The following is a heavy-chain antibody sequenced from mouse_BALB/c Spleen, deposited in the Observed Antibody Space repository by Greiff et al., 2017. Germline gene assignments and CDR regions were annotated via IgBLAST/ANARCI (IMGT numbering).Heavy chain of an antibody. CDR2: ISSGSSTI. Sequence: EVQLVESGGGLVQPGGSRKLSCAASGFTFSSFGMHWVRQAPEKGLEWVAYISSGSSTIYYADTVKGRFTISRDNPKNTLFLQMTSLRSEDTAMYYCARSGYGNYYFDCWGQGTTLTVSS. D-gene: IGHD2-10*02. J-gene: IGHJ2*01. CDR1: GFTFSSFG. V-gene: IGHV5-17*02. CDR3: ARSGYGNYYFDC.